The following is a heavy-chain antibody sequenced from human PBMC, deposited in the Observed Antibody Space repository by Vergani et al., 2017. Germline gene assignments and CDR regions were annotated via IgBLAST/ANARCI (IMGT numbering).Heavy chain of an antibody. CDR3: ARDLTIFGVVIMYD. Sequence: VQLLESGGGLVQPGGSLRLSCAASGFTFSSYGMHWVRQAPGKGLEWVAVIWYDGSNKYYADSVKGRFTISRDNSKNTLYLQMNSLRAEDTAVYYCARDLTIFGVVIMYDWGQGTLVTVSS. CDR1: GFTFSSYG. D-gene: IGHD3-3*01. V-gene: IGHV3-33*01. CDR2: IWYDGSNK. J-gene: IGHJ4*02.